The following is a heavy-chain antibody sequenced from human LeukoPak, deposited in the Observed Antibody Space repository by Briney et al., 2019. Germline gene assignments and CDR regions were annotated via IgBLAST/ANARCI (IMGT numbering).Heavy chain of an antibody. J-gene: IGHJ4*02. V-gene: IGHV3-30*18. CDR1: GFTFSSYG. CDR2: ISYDGSNK. Sequence: GGSLRLSCAASGFTFSSYGMHWVRQAPGKGLEWVAVISYDGSNKYYADSVKGRFTISRDNSKNTLYLQMNSLRAEDTAVYYCAKDLEDIVVVVAATPLDYWGQGTLVTVSS. D-gene: IGHD2-15*01. CDR3: AKDLEDIVVVVAATPLDY.